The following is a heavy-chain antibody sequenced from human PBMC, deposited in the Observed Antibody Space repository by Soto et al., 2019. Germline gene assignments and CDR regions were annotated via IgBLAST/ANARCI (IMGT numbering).Heavy chain of an antibody. D-gene: IGHD2-21*01. CDR1: GGSFSGYY. Sequence: PSETLSLTCAVYGGSFSGYYWSWIRQPPGKGLEWIGEINHSGSTNYNPSLKSRVTISVDTSKNQFSLKLSSVTAADTAVYYCARVLWRGGPVKWWFDPWGQGTLVTVSS. V-gene: IGHV4-34*01. CDR3: ARVLWRGGPVKWWFDP. J-gene: IGHJ5*02. CDR2: INHSGST.